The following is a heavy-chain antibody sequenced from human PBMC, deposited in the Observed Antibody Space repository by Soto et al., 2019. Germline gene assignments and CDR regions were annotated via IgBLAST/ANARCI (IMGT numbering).Heavy chain of an antibody. J-gene: IGHJ4*02. V-gene: IGHV2-70*04. CDR3: GRDYGDYYFEY. D-gene: IGHD4-17*01. CDR2: IDWDDDK. Sequence: ESGPTLVNPTETLTLTCTFSGFSLDTESMRVSWIRQPPGKALEWLARIDWDDDKFYTPSLKTRLTISKDTSKNQVVLTMTNMDLADPGTDFCGRDYGDYYFEYWGQGALVTVSS. CDR1: GFSLDTESMR.